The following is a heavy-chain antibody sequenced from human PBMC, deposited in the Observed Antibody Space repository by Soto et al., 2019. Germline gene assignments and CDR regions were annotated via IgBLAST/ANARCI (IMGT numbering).Heavy chain of an antibody. CDR2: INPGGGST. CDR1: GYTFTSYY. Sequence: QVQLVQSGAEVKKPGASVKVSCKASGYTFTSYYMHWVRQAPGQGLEWMGIINPGGGSTSYAQKFQCRVTMTRDTSTSTVYMELSSLRSEDTAVYYCASSAGVVAAIFDYWGQGTLVTVSS. CDR3: ASSAGVVAAIFDY. V-gene: IGHV1-46*01. J-gene: IGHJ4*02. D-gene: IGHD2-15*01.